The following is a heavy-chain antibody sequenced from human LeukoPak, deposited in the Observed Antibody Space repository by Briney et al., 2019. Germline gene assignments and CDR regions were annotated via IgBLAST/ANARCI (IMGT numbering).Heavy chain of an antibody. D-gene: IGHD6-13*01. CDR3: ARGPRPRYSIYYFDY. J-gene: IGHJ4*02. V-gene: IGHV4-30-4*01. Sequence: PSETLSLTCTVSGGSISSGDYYWSWIRQPPGKGLEWIGYIYYSGSTYYNPSLKSRVTISVDTSKNQFSLKLSSVTAADTAVYYCARGPRPRYSIYYFDYWGQGTLVTVSS. CDR1: GGSISSGDYY. CDR2: IYYSGST.